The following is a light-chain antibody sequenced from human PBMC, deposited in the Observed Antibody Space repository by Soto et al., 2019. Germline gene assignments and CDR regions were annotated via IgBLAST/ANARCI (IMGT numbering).Light chain of an antibody. CDR3: QKYNSAPLT. Sequence: DIQMTQSPSSLSASFGDRVTITCRASQGIGVYLGWFQQKPGNAPKLLIYAASTLQSGVPSRFSGSGSGTDLTLTISSLQPEDVVTYYCQKYNSAPLTFGGGTKVQIK. CDR2: AAS. J-gene: IGKJ4*01. CDR1: QGIGVY. V-gene: IGKV1-27*01.